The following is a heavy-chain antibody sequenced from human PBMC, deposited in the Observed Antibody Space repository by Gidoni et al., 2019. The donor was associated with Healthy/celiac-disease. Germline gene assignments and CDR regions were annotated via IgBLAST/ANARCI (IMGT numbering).Heavy chain of an antibody. CDR2: ISGSGGST. D-gene: IGHD3-10*01. CDR3: AKEEPSVPKTGSRLAESYYYYMDV. CDR1: GFTFSSYA. J-gene: IGHJ6*03. V-gene: IGHV3-23*01. Sequence: EVQLLESGGGLVQPGGSLRLSCAASGFTFSSYAMSWVRQAPGKGLEWVSAISGSGGSTYYADSVKGRFTISRDNSKNTLYLQMNSLRAEDTAVYYCAKEEPSVPKTGSRLAESYYYYMDVWGKGTTVTVSS.